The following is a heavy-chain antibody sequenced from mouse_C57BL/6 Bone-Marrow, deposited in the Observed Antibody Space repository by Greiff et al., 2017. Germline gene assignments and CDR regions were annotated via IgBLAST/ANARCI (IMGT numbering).Heavy chain of an antibody. CDR1: GYTFTSYW. V-gene: IGHV1-64*01. D-gene: IGHD1-1*01. J-gene: IGHJ2*01. CDR3: ARWGDYYGSSPYYFDY. Sequence: VQLQQSGAELVKPGASVKLSCKASGYTFTSYWMHWAKQRPGQGLEWIGMIHPNSGSTNYNEKFKSKATLTVDKSSSTAYRQRSSLTSEDSAVYYCARWGDYYGSSPYYFDYWGQGTTLTVSS. CDR2: IHPNSGST.